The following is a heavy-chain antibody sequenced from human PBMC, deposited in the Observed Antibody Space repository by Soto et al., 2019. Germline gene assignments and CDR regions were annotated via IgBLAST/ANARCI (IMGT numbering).Heavy chain of an antibody. Sequence: QVQLVQSGAEVKKPGASVKVSCKASGYTVTSYGISWVRQAPGQGLEWMGWISAYNGNTNYAQKLQGRVTMTTDTSTRTAYMELRSLRSDDTAVYYCARYCSGGSCQSNFDYWGQGTLVTVSS. CDR2: ISAYNGNT. V-gene: IGHV1-18*01. J-gene: IGHJ4*02. D-gene: IGHD2-15*01. CDR3: ARYCSGGSCQSNFDY. CDR1: GYTVTSYG.